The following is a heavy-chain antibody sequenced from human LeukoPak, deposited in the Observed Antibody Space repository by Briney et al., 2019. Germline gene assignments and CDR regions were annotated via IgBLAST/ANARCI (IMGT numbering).Heavy chain of an antibody. CDR1: GASISDYS. CDR3: ARVRSNDWYFDL. CDR2: ISYSGNI. V-gene: IGHV4-59*01. Sequence: SETLSLTCTVSGASISDYSWSWIRQPPGKGLEWIGFISYSGNINYNPSLESRVSISVDSSKKQFSLMVSSVTAADTAVYYCARVRSNDWYFDLWGRGTLVAVSS. J-gene: IGHJ2*01.